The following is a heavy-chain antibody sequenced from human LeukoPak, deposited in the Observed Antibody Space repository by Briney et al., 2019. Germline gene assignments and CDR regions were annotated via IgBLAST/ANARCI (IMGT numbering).Heavy chain of an antibody. J-gene: IGHJ4*02. Sequence: GGSLRLSCAASGFTFSSYSMNWVRQAPGKGLEWVSSISRSSSYIYYADSVKGRFTISRDNVKNSLYLQMNSLRAEDTAVYYCARDDAGSRDGYNAPNDYWGLGALVTVSS. D-gene: IGHD5-24*01. CDR1: GFTFSSYS. V-gene: IGHV3-21*01. CDR2: ISRSSSYI. CDR3: ARDDAGSRDGYNAPNDY.